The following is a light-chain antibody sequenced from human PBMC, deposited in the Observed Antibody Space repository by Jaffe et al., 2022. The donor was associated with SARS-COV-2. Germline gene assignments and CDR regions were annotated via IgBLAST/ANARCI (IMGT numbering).Light chain of an antibody. CDR1: QSISSW. CDR2: KAS. Sequence: DIQMTQSPSTLSASVGDRVIITCRASQSISSWLAWYQQKPGKAPKLLIYKASNLESGVPSRFSGSGSGTEFTLTISSLQPDDFAAYYCQQYNSYHWTFGQGTKVEIK. V-gene: IGKV1-5*03. CDR3: QQYNSYHWT. J-gene: IGKJ1*01.